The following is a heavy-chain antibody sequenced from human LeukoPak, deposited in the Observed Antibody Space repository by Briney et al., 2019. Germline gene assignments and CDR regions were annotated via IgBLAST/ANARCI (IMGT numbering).Heavy chain of an antibody. CDR2: INPNRGGT. Sequence: ASVKVSCKASGYTFTGYYIHWVRQAPGQGLEWMGWINPNRGGTSYAQKFQGRVTMTRDMSTSTVYMELSSLRSEDTAVYYCARDSYSSSLAYYYYMDVWGKGTTVTVSS. CDR3: ARDSYSSSLAYYYYMDV. V-gene: IGHV1-2*02. J-gene: IGHJ6*03. D-gene: IGHD6-6*01. CDR1: GYTFTGYY.